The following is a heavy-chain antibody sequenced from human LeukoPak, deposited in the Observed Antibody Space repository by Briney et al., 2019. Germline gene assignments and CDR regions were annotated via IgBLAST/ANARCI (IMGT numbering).Heavy chain of an antibody. V-gene: IGHV3-23*01. D-gene: IGHD1-26*01. J-gene: IGHJ4*02. CDR1: GFTFSSYA. CDR3: AKMDGWELLRYFDY. CDR2: ISGSAGST. Sequence: PGGSLRLSCAASGFTFSSYAMRWVRQAPGKGLEWVSVISGSAGSTYYADSVKGRFTISRDNSKNTLYVQMNSLRAEDTAVYYCAKMDGWELLRYFDYWGQGILVTVSS.